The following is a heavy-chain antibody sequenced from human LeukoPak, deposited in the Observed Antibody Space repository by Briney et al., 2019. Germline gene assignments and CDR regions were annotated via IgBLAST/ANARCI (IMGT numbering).Heavy chain of an antibody. CDR1: GGSISSSSYY. D-gene: IGHD6-19*01. V-gene: IGHV4-39*07. CDR3: AIHSSGWYIT. CDR2: IYYSGST. J-gene: IGHJ4*02. Sequence: SETLSLTCTVSGGSISSSSYYWGWIRQPPGKGLEWIGSIYYSGSTYYNPSLKSRVTISVDTSKNQFSLKLSSVTAADTAVYYCAIHSSGWYITWGQGTLVTVSS.